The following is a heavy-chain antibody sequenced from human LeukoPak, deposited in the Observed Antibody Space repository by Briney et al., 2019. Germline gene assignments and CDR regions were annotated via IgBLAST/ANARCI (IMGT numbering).Heavy chain of an antibody. D-gene: IGHD6-13*01. V-gene: IGHV6-1*01. Sequence: QTLSLTCAISGDSVSSNSAAWNWIRQSPSRGLEWLGRTYYRSKWYNDYAVSVKSRITINPDTSKNQFSLQLNSVTPEDTAVYYCARDLERWQQLVLYFDYWGQGTLVTVSS. CDR1: GDSVSSNSAA. CDR2: TYYRSKWYN. J-gene: IGHJ4*02. CDR3: ARDLERWQQLVLYFDY.